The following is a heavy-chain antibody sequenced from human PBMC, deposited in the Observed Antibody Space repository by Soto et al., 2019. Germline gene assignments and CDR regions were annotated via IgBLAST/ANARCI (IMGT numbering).Heavy chain of an antibody. CDR2: ISGSGGGT. D-gene: IGHD1-1*01. J-gene: IGHJ4*02. CDR1: GFTFSGYA. V-gene: IGHV3-23*01. Sequence: GGSLRLSCAASGFTFSGYAMSWVRQAPGKGLEWVSSISGSGGGTYYADSVKGRFTFSRDNSKNTLYLQMNSLRAEDTAVYYCAKFGMATTKRSPPYYIDYWGQGALVTVSS. CDR3: AKFGMATTKRSPPYYIDY.